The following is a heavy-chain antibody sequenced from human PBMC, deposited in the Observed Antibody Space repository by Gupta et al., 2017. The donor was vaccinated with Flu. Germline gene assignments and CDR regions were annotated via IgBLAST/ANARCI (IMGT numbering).Heavy chain of an antibody. V-gene: IGHV3-9*01. CDR1: GFTFDDYA. CDR3: AKVSRGVTPYYFDY. CDR2: ISWNSGSI. D-gene: IGHD3-10*01. J-gene: IGHJ4*02. Sequence: EVQLVESGGGLVQPGRSLRLSCAASGFTFDDYAIHWVRQAPGKGLEWVSGISWNSGSIGYADSVKGRFTISRDNAKNSLYLQMNSLRAEDTALYYCAKVSRGVTPYYFDYWGQGTLVTVSS.